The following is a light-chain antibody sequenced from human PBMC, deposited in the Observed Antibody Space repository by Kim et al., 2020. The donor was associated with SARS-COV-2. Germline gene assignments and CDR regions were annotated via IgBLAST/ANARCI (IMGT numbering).Light chain of an antibody. CDR2: ATS. J-gene: IGKJ4*01. CDR1: QMISNNY. Sequence: LSPGETVTLSCRASQMISNNYLVWYQQRPGQAPRLLIYATSRRDSGIPARFSGGGSGTDFTLTISGLQSEDFAVYYCQYYDGSFTFGGGTKVDIK. CDR3: QYYDGSFT. V-gene: IGKV3-20*01.